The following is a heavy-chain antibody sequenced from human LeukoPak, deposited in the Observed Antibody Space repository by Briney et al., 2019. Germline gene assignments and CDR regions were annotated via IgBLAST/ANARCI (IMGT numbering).Heavy chain of an antibody. D-gene: IGHD6-13*01. CDR3: AKDPAAAAAGRGDY. J-gene: IGHJ4*02. Sequence: GGSLRLSCAAFGFTFNSYGMHWVRQAPGKGLEWVAVISYDGSNKYYADSVKGRFTISRDNSKITLYLQMNSLRAEDTAVYYCAKDPAAAAAGRGDYWGQGTLVTVSS. CDR2: ISYDGSNK. CDR1: GFTFNSYG. V-gene: IGHV3-30*18.